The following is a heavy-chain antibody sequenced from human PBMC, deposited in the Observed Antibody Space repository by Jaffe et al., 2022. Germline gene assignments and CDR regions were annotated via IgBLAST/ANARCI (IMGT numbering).Heavy chain of an antibody. D-gene: IGHD5-12*01. CDR2: ISGSGGST. CDR3: AKDRSGYDFMWAPSDY. V-gene: IGHV3-23*01. Sequence: EVQLLESGGGLVQPGGSLRLSCAASGFTFSSYAMSWVRQAPGKGLEWVSAISGSGGSTYYADSVKGRFTISRDNSKNTLYLQMNSLRAEDTAVYYCAKDRSGYDFMWAPSDYWGQGTLVTVSS. J-gene: IGHJ4*02. CDR1: GFTFSSYA.